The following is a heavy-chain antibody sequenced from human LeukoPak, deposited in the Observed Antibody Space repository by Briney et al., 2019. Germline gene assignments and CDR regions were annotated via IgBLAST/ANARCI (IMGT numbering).Heavy chain of an antibody. CDR1: GFTFSSYA. J-gene: IGHJ6*03. CDR2: ISYDGNNK. CDR3: AKEGTAYYYYYYMDV. D-gene: IGHD3-10*01. Sequence: PGGSLRLSCAASGFTFSSYAMHWVRQAPGKGLEWVAVISYDGNNKYYADSVKGRFTISRDNSKNTLYLQVNSLRAEDTAVYYCAKEGTAYYYYYYMDVWGKGTTVTVS. V-gene: IGHV3-30*01.